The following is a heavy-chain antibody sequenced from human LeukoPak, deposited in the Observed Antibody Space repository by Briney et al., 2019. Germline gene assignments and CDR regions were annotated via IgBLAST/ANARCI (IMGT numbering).Heavy chain of an antibody. CDR2: IYYSGST. CDR1: GGSISSYY. CDR3: ARQTTAAPPPARYCSSTSCQQPNYYYYYMDV. J-gene: IGHJ6*03. Sequence: TSETLSLTCTVSGGSISSYYWSWIRQPPGKGLEWIGYIYYSGSTNYNPSLKSRVTISVDTSKNQFSLKLSSVTAADTAVYYCARQTTAAPPPARYCSSTSCQQPNYYYYYMDVWGKGTTVTVSS. V-gene: IGHV4-59*01. D-gene: IGHD2-2*01.